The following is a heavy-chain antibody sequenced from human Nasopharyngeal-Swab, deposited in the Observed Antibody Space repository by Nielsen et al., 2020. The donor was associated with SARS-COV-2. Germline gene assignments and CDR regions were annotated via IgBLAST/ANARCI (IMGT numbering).Heavy chain of an antibody. CDR3: AAPTGY. V-gene: IGHV3-33*01. D-gene: IGHD3-9*01. Sequence: GGSLRLSCAASGFTFSNYGMHWVRQAPGKGLEWVAVIWYDGSNKYYADSVKGRFTISRDNSKNTVYLQMNSLRAEDTAVYYCAAPTGYWGQGTLVTVSS. CDR1: GFTFSNYG. CDR2: IWYDGSNK. J-gene: IGHJ4*02.